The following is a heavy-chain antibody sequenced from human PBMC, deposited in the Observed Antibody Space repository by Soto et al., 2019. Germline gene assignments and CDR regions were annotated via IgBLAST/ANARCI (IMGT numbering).Heavy chain of an antibody. CDR2: ISGSGGTT. CDR3: AKPPYSSSSYYYYGMDV. V-gene: IGHV3-23*01. Sequence: EVQLLESGGGLVQPGGSLRLSCAASGFTFSSYAMTWVRQAPGKGLEWVSAISGSGGTTYHADSVKGRFTISRGNSKNTLYLQMNSLRAEDAAVYYCAKPPYSSSSYYYYGMDVWGQGTTVTVSS. D-gene: IGHD6-6*01. J-gene: IGHJ6*02. CDR1: GFTFSSYA.